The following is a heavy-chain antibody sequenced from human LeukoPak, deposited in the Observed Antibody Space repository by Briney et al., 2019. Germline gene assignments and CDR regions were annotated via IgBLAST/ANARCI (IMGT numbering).Heavy chain of an antibody. V-gene: IGHV3-23*01. CDR2: ISISGGST. CDR1: GFTFSSYA. J-gene: IGHJ4*02. D-gene: IGHD3-16*01. Sequence: GGSLRLSCAGSGFTFSSYAMSWVRQAPGKGLQWVSAISISGGSTYYADSVKGRFTISRDNSKNTLYLQMNSLRAEDTAVYYCAKVPLITAFTYFDYWGQGTLVTVSS. CDR3: AKVPLITAFTYFDY.